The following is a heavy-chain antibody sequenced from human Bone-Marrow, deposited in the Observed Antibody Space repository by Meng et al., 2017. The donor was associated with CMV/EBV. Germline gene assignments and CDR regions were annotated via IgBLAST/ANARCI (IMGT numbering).Heavy chain of an antibody. V-gene: IGHV3-23*01. Sequence: GESLKISCAASGFTFSSYAMSWVRQAPGKGLEWVSAISGNGDRRYYAESVRGRFTISRDTSKNTLYLQMNSLRAEDTAVYYCAKGIREWDYYYYGMDVWGQGTTVTVSS. CDR2: ISGNGDRR. J-gene: IGHJ6*02. CDR3: AKGIREWDYYYYGMDV. D-gene: IGHD2-15*01. CDR1: GFTFSSYA.